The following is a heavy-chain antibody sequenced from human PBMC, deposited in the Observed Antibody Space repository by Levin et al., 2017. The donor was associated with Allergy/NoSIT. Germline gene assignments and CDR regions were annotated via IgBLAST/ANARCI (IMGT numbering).Heavy chain of an antibody. V-gene: IGHV3-30*18. Sequence: GGSLRLSCAASGFTFSSYGMHWVRQAPGKGLEWVAVISYDGSNKYYADSVKGRFTISRDNSKNTLYLQMNSLRAEDTAVYYCAKAWGPVANYYYYGMDVWGQGTTVTVSS. CDR1: GFTFSSYG. CDR2: ISYDGSNK. D-gene: IGHD6-19*01. CDR3: AKAWGPVANYYYYGMDV. J-gene: IGHJ6*02.